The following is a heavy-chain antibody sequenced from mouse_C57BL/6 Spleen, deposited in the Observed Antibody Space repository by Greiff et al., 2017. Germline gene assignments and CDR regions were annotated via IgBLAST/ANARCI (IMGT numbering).Heavy chain of an antibody. CDR3: ARHGYYYGSSAGAAWFAY. CDR1: GYTFTEYT. D-gene: IGHD1-1*01. CDR2: FYPGSGSI. V-gene: IGHV1-62-2*01. J-gene: IGHJ3*01. Sequence: QVQLQQSGAELVKPGASVTLSCKASGYTFTEYTIHWVKQRSGQGLEWIGWFYPGSGSIKYNEKFKDKATLTADKSSSTVYMELSRLTSEDAAVYFCARHGYYYGSSAGAAWFAYWGQGTLVTVSA.